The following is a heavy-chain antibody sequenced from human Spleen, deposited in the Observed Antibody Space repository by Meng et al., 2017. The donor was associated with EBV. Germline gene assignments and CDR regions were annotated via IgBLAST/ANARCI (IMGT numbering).Heavy chain of an antibody. V-gene: IGHV1-18*01. CDR2: ISAHNDKT. CDR3: AWTSGSSPYYLDY. D-gene: IGHD1-26*01. J-gene: IGHJ4*02. Sequence: QVQLVQSGADVMKPGASVTVSCTASGYSFISYGISWVRQAPGQGLEWMGWISAHNDKTIYAQKVQGRVTMTTDTSTSTAYMELRRLRPDDTAIYYCAWTSGSSPYYLDYWGQGTLGTVDS. CDR1: GYSFISYG.